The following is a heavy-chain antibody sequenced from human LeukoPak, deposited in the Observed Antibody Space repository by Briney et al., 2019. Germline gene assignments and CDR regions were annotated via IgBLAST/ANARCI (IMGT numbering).Heavy chain of an antibody. J-gene: IGHJ4*02. Sequence: GGSLRLSCAASGFTFSSYGMHWVRQAPGKGLEWVALIAYDGSNKCYADSVQGRLTISRDNSKNTLDLQMNSLRAEDTAVYYCAKGWHYFEYWGQGTLVTVSS. V-gene: IGHV3-30*02. CDR2: IAYDGSNK. CDR1: GFTFSSYG. D-gene: IGHD6-13*01. CDR3: AKGWHYFEY.